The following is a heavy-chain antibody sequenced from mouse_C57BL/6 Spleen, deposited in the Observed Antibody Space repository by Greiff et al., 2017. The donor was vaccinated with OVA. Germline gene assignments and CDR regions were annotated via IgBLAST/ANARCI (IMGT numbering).Heavy chain of an antibody. CDR2: IDPSDSYT. CDR1: GYTFTSYW. Sequence: VKLQQPGAELVKPGASVKLSCKASGYTFTSYWMQWVKQRPGQGLEWIGEIDPSDSYTNYNQKFKGKATLTVDTSSSTAYMQLSSLTSEDSAVYYCARKPLFDYWGQGTTLTVSS. CDR3: ARKPLFDY. V-gene: IGHV1-50*01. J-gene: IGHJ2*01.